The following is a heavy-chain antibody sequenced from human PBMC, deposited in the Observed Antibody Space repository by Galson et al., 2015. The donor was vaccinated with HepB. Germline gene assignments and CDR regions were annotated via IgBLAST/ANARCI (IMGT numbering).Heavy chain of an antibody. CDR1: GYTFSSYD. D-gene: IGHD6-19*01. CDR3: ARGRISSSGFYYNYYGMHV. J-gene: IGHJ6*02. V-gene: IGHV1-8*01. Sequence: SCKASGYTFSSYDINWVRQATGQGLEWMGWMNLNSGNTGYAQKFQGRVTMTRNTSRSTAYMELSSLRSEDTAVYYCARGRISSSGFYYNYYGMHVWGQGTTVTVSS. CDR2: MNLNSGNT.